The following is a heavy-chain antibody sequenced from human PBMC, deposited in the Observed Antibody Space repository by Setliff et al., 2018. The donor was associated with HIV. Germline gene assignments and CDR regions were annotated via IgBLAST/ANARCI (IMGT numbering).Heavy chain of an antibody. D-gene: IGHD1-26*01. Sequence: GGSLRLSCAASGFALNGYTTSWVRQAPGKGLEWVSAIKNSDTIYHADSVKGRFTASRDNSKDTGYLQMDSLRAEDTAVYFCTKGPWDEPHAFNVWGQGTVVTVSS. V-gene: IGHV3-23*05. J-gene: IGHJ3*01. CDR1: GFALNGYT. CDR3: TKGPWDEPHAFNV. CDR2: IKNSDTI.